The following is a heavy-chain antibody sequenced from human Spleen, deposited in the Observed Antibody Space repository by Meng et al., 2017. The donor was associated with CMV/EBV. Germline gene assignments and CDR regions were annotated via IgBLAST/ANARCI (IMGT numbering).Heavy chain of an antibody. CDR1: GFPFSDYY. V-gene: IGHV3-11*01. D-gene: IGHD2-15*01. CDR2: ISSSSITR. CDR3: ARDHRAGYGVFYYGLDV. Sequence: GGSLRLSCAASGFPFSDYYMTWIRQVPGQGLEWISFISSSSITRRYSDSAKGRFTISRDNANNSLYLQMNSLRAEDTAVYYCARDHRAGYGVFYYGLDVWDQGTTVTVSS. J-gene: IGHJ6*02.